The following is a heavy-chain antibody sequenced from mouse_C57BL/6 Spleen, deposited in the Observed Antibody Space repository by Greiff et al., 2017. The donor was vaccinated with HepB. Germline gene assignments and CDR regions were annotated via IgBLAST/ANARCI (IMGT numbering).Heavy chain of an antibody. CDR3: ARSEWDGNRDYAMDY. Sequence: QVQLQQPGTELVKPGASVKLSCKASGYTFTSYWMHWVKQSPGQGLEWIGNINPSNGGTNYNEKFKSKATLTVDKSSSTAYMQLSSLTSEDSAVYYCARSEWDGNRDYAMDYWGQGTSVTVSS. V-gene: IGHV1-53*01. J-gene: IGHJ4*01. CDR1: GYTFTSYW. D-gene: IGHD4-1*01. CDR2: INPSNGGT.